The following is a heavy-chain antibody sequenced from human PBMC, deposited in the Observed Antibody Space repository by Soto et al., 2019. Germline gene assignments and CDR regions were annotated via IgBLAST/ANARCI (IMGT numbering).Heavy chain of an antibody. J-gene: IGHJ4*02. CDR3: ARGGYCSTTSCSTGEDD. D-gene: IGHD2-2*02. CDR1: GGTFSHQA. Sequence: QVQLVQSGAEVKKPGSSVKVSCKATGGTFSHQAISWVRQAPGQGLEWMGGIIPISGTANYAQKFQGRVTITADESTNTAYMYLGSLRSEDTAVYYCARGGYCSTTSCSTGEDDWGQGTLVTVSS. CDR2: IIPISGTA. V-gene: IGHV1-69*01.